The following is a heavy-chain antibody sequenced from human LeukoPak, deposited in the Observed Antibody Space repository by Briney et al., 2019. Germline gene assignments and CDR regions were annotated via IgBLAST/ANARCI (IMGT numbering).Heavy chain of an antibody. CDR3: VKRSHIVVVPAATGLDY. J-gene: IGHJ4*02. CDR1: GSTFSSYA. D-gene: IGHD2-2*01. Sequence: GGSLRLSCSASGSTFSSYAMHWVRQAPGKGLEYVSAISSNGGSTCYADSVKGRFTISRDNSKSTLYLQMSSLRAEDTAVYYCVKRSHIVVVPAATGLDYWGQGTLVTVSS. CDR2: ISSNGGST. V-gene: IGHV3-64D*06.